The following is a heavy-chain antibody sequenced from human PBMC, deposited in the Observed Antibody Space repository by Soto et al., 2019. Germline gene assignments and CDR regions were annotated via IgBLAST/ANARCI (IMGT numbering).Heavy chain of an antibody. CDR1: GYSFTSYW. CDR2: IYPGDSDT. CDR3: ARHCSSTSCYNSWFDP. Sequence: PGESLKISCKGSGYSFTSYWIGWVRQMPGKGLEWMGIIYPGDSDTRYSPSFQGQVTISADKSISTAYLQWSSLKASDTAMYYCARHCSSTSCYNSWFDPWGQGTLVTVSS. V-gene: IGHV5-51*01. J-gene: IGHJ5*02. D-gene: IGHD2-2*02.